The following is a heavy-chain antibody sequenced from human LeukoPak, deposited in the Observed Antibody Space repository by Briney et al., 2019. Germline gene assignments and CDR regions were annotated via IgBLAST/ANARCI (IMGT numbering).Heavy chain of an antibody. V-gene: IGHV4-4*07. CDR2: IYTSGST. Sequence: PSGTLSLTCTVSGGSISSHYWSWIRQPAGKGLEWIGHIYTSGSTNYNLSLKSRVTISVDTSKNQFSLKLSSVTAADTAVYYCATIFGVVTPDWYFDLWGRGTLVTVSS. CDR1: GGSISSHY. D-gene: IGHD3-3*01. J-gene: IGHJ2*01. CDR3: ATIFGVVTPDWYFDL.